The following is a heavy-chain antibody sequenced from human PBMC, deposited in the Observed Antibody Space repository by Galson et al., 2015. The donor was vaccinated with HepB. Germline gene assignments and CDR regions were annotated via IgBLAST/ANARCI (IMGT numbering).Heavy chain of an antibody. Sequence: SLRLSCAASGLSFSTSAMSWVRQAPGERLEWVSTIGHRGGAIFYADSVKGRFTISRDNSKNTLYLQMNSLRAEDTAVYYCAKDIGQPGLYCSGGSCYDAFDIWGQGTMVTVSS. D-gene: IGHD2-15*01. J-gene: IGHJ3*02. CDR1: GLSFSTSA. V-gene: IGHV3-23*01. CDR2: IGHRGGAI. CDR3: AKDIGQPGLYCSGGSCYDAFDI.